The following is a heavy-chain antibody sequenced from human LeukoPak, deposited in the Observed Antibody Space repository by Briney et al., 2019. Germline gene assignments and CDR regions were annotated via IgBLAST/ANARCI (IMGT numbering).Heavy chain of an antibody. Sequence: SETLSLTCTVSSGSIRSGDYYWSWIRQPPGKGLEWIGYVYNSGSTNYNPSLKSRVTISVDTSKNQFSLKLSSVTAADTAVYYCARHDYDANDAFDIWGQGTMVTVSS. V-gene: IGHV4-61*08. J-gene: IGHJ3*02. D-gene: IGHD4/OR15-4a*01. CDR3: ARHDYDANDAFDI. CDR2: VYNSGST. CDR1: SGSIRSGDYY.